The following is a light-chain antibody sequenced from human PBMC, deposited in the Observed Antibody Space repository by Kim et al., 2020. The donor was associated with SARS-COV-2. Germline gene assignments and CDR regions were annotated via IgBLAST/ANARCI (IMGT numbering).Light chain of an antibody. Sequence: SVSPGERATLSCRASQSVSSNLAWYQQRPGQAPRLLIHGASTRATGVPARFSGSGSGTEFTLTISSLQSEDFAVYYCQQYSDWPRAFGQRTKLEI. V-gene: IGKV3-15*01. CDR3: QQYSDWPRA. J-gene: IGKJ2*01. CDR1: QSVSSN. CDR2: GAS.